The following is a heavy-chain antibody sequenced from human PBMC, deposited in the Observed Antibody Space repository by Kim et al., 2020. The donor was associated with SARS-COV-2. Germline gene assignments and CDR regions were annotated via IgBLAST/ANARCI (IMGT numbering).Heavy chain of an antibody. CDR3: ARGIYYGSGSIDLDV. V-gene: IGHV4-31*02. D-gene: IGHD3-10*01. Sequence: PSLKSRVSISVDTSKNQFSLKVNSVTAADTAVYYCARGIYYGSGSIDLDVWGQGTSVTVSS. J-gene: IGHJ6*02.